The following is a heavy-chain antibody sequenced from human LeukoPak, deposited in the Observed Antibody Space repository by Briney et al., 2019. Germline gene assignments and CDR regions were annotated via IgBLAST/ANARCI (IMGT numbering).Heavy chain of an antibody. D-gene: IGHD3-10*01. CDR3: AREDNYYGSGRPDY. CDR2: INHSGST. J-gene: IGHJ4*02. CDR1: GGSFSGYY. V-gene: IGHV4-34*01. Sequence: PSETLSLTCAVYGGSFSGYYWSWIRQPPGKGLEWIGEINHSGSTNYNPSLKSRVTISVDTSKNQFSLKLSSVTAADTAVYYCAREDNYYGSGRPDYWGQGTLVTVSS.